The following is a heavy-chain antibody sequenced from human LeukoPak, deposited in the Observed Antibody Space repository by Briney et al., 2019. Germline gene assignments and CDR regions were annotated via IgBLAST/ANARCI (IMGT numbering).Heavy chain of an antibody. CDR2: INTSGNS. Sequence: SETLSLTCTVSGGSISSYYWSWIRQPAGKGLEWIGRINTSGNSNYNPSLRSRVTMSVDTSKNQFSLKLSSVTAADTAVYYCARIPYYYDSNHYYYYGMDVWGQGTTVTVSS. CDR3: ARIPYYYDSNHYYYYGMDV. CDR1: GGSISSYY. D-gene: IGHD3-22*01. V-gene: IGHV4-4*07. J-gene: IGHJ6*02.